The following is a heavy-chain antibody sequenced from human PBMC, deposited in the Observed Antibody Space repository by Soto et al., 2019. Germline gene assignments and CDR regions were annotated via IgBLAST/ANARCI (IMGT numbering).Heavy chain of an antibody. CDR1: GFTFSSYA. V-gene: IGHV3-23*01. D-gene: IGHD3-16*02. CDR3: SYEGGSYRGGSFDY. J-gene: IGHJ4*02. Sequence: EVQLLESGGGLVQPGGSLRLSCAASGFTFSSYAMSWVRQAPGKGLEWVSAISGRGGNTYYADSVKGRFTISRDNSKNTQYMQMNSLRAEDTAVYYWSYEGGSYRGGSFDYWGQGTLVTVSS. CDR2: ISGRGGNT.